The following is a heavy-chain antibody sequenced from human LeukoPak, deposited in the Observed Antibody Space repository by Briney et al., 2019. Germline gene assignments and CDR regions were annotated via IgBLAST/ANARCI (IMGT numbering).Heavy chain of an antibody. J-gene: IGHJ4*02. CDR2: INPSGAST. CDR3: ARTRGYYFDY. CDR1: GYSFTNYY. V-gene: IGHV1-46*01. Sequence: ASVKVSRKASGYSFTNYYMHWVRQAPGQGLEWMGMINPSGASTTYAQNFQGRVAMTRDMSTSAVYMELSSLTSEDTAVYYCARTRGYYFDYWGQGTLVTVSS.